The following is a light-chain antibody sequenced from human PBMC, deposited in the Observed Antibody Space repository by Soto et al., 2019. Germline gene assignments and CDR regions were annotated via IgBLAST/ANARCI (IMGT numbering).Light chain of an antibody. Sequence: ELALPQSPATLSLSPGERATLSCRASHSVDFFLAWYQQKPGQPPRILMYDASNRATGTPARFSGSGSGTDFTLTISSLEAEDFGIYYCQQRNTWPITLGQGTRLEIK. J-gene: IGKJ5*01. V-gene: IGKV3-11*01. CDR2: DAS. CDR1: HSVDFF. CDR3: QQRNTWPIT.